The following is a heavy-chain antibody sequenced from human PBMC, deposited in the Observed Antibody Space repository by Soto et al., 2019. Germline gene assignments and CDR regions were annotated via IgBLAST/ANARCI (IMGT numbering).Heavy chain of an antibody. CDR1: GFTFSNAW. D-gene: IGHD5-18*01. J-gene: IGHJ4*02. Sequence: EVQLVESGGGLVKPGGSLRLSCAASGFTFSNAWMSWVRQAPGKGLEWVGRIKSKTDGGTTDYAAPVKGRFTISRDDSKNTLYLQMNSLKTEDTAVYYCTTGWARLQRTYDYWGQGTLVTVSS. V-gene: IGHV3-15*01. CDR2: IKSKTDGGTT. CDR3: TTGWARLQRTYDY.